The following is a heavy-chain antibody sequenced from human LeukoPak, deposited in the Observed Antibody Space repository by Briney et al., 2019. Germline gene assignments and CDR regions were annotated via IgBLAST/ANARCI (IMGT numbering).Heavy chain of an antibody. CDR3: AIVMRTGWYPLE. V-gene: IGHV3-23*01. Sequence: PGGSLRLSCAVSGLSFSSSAMSWVRQAPGKGLEWVSDISGSGGSTYYADSVKGRFTVSRDNYKNTLYLQMDSLRVEDTAVCYCAIVMRTGWYPLEWGQGTLVTVSS. J-gene: IGHJ4*02. D-gene: IGHD6-19*01. CDR1: GLSFSSSA. CDR2: ISGSGGST.